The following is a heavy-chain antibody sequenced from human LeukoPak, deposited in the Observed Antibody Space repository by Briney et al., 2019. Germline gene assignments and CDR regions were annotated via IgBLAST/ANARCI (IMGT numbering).Heavy chain of an antibody. J-gene: IGHJ5*02. V-gene: IGHV3-23*01. CDR2: ISGSGGST. D-gene: IGHD3-16*01. Sequence: GGSLRLSCAASGFTFSSYAMSRVRQAPGKGLEWVSAISGSGGSTYYADSVKGRFTISRDNSKNTLYLQMNSLRAEDTAVYYCAKGDVGARVNWFDPWGQGTLVTVSS. CDR1: GFTFSSYA. CDR3: AKGDVGARVNWFDP.